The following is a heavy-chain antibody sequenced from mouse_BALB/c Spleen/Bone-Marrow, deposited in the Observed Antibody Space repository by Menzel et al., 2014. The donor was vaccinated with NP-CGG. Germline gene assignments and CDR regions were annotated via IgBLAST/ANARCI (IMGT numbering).Heavy chain of an antibody. CDR2: INPGSGST. Sequence: VQLQQSGAELVRPGTSVKVSCKASGYAFTDYLMEWLKQRPGQGLEWIGMINPGSGSTNYNEKFKDKATLTADKSSSTAYMQLSSLTSDDSAVYFCARYDGYFDYWGQGTILTVSS. CDR1: GYAFTDYL. CDR3: ARYDGYFDY. D-gene: IGHD2-3*01. V-gene: IGHV1-54*01. J-gene: IGHJ2*01.